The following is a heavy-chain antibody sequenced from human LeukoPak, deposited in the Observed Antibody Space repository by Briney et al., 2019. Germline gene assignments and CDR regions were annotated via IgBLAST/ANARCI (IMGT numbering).Heavy chain of an antibody. D-gene: IGHD3-9*01. J-gene: IGHJ4*02. V-gene: IGHV1-18*01. Sequence: ASVKVSCKASGYTFTSYGISWVQQAPGQGLEWMGWISAYNGNTNYAQKLQGRVTMTTDTSTSTAYMELRSLRSDDTAVYYCARLPYDILTGYYPPDYWGQGTLVTVSS. CDR3: ARLPYDILTGYYPPDY. CDR1: GYTFTSYG. CDR2: ISAYNGNT.